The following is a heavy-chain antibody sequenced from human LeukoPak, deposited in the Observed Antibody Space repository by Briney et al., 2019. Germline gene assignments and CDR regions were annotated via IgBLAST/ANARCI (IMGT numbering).Heavy chain of an antibody. Sequence: PSETLSLTCTVSGGSISSYYWSWIRQPPGKGLEWIGYIHYSGSTNYNPSLKSRVTISVDTSKNQFSLKLSSVTAADTAVYYCARDNGSSEWAWFDPWGQGTLVTVSS. V-gene: IGHV4-59*01. CDR2: IHYSGST. CDR1: GGSISSYY. J-gene: IGHJ5*02. CDR3: ARDNGSSEWAWFDP. D-gene: IGHD6-13*01.